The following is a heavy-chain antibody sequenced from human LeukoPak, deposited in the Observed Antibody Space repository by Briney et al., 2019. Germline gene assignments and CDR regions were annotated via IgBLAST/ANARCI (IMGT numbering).Heavy chain of an antibody. CDR3: ARERYYYDSSGFDY. Sequence: GGSLRLSCAASGFTFSSYSMNWVRQAPGKGLEWVSYISSSSTIYYADSVKGRFTISRDNAKNSLYLQMNSLRDEDTAVYYCARERYYYDSSGFDYWGQGTLVTVSS. CDR1: GFTFSSYS. J-gene: IGHJ4*02. CDR2: ISSSSTI. V-gene: IGHV3-48*02. D-gene: IGHD3-22*01.